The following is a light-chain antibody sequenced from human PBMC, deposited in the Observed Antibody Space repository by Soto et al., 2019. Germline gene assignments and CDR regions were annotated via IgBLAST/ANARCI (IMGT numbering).Light chain of an antibody. CDR1: QSVSSN. Sequence: EIVMTQSPAPLSVSPGERATLSCRASQSVSSNLAWYQQKPGQAPRLLIYGASTRATGIPARFSGSGSGTEFTLTISSLQSEDFAVYYCQQYNNWPRWTFGQGPKVEIK. CDR3: QQYNNWPRWT. CDR2: GAS. J-gene: IGKJ1*01. V-gene: IGKV3-15*01.